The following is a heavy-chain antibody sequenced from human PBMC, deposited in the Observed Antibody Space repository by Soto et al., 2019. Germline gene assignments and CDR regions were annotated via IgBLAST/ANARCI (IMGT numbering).Heavy chain of an antibody. CDR3: ARARFSGRLGYFDM. Sequence: QVHLVQSGAEVEKPGASVKVSCNTPGYTFTAYFMHWVRQAPGQGLEWMGWINPNHGGTDYAQKFQGRVTMTRDTSTTTFYMELSSLRSDDTAVYFCARARFSGRLGYFDMWGQGTKVTVSS. CDR2: INPNHGGT. CDR1: GYTFTAYF. V-gene: IGHV1-2*02. D-gene: IGHD1-26*01. J-gene: IGHJ3*02.